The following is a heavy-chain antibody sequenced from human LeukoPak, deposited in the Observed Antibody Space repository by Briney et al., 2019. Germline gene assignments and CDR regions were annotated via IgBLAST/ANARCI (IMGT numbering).Heavy chain of an antibody. V-gene: IGHV4-31*03. CDR2: IYYRGST. Sequence: SETLSLTCTVSGGSISLGGYQWSWIRQHPGKGLEWIGYIYYRGSTEYNPSLKSRATISVDKSKNQFSLKLSSVTAADTAVYYCARGDDYVRSTAGWGQGTLVTVSS. CDR3: ARGDDYVRSTAG. D-gene: IGHD4-17*01. J-gene: IGHJ4*02. CDR1: GGSISLGGYQ.